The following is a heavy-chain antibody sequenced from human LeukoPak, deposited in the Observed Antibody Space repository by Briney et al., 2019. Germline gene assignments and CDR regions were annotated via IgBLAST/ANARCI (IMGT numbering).Heavy chain of an antibody. D-gene: IGHD5-18*01. Sequence: SETLSLTCAVYGGSYSGYSWTWIRQPPGKGLEWIGEFNHSGSTNYNPSLKSRVTISVDTSKNQFSLKLTSVTAADTAVYYCARVDSTYGYAGGNYFDSWGQGTLVTVSS. CDR3: ARVDSTYGYAGGNYFDS. J-gene: IGHJ4*02. CDR1: GGSYSGYS. CDR2: FNHSGST. V-gene: IGHV4-34*01.